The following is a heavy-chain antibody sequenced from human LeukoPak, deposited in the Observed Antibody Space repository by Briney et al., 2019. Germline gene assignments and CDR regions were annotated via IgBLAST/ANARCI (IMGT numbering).Heavy chain of an antibody. CDR3: AKVWLSSWYIDY. CDR1: GFTFSSYG. J-gene: IGHJ4*02. CDR2: IRYDGSNK. V-gene: IGHV3-30*02. Sequence: GGSLRLSCAASGFTFSSYGMHWVRQAPGKGLEWVAFIRYDGSNKYYADSVKGRFTISRDNSKNTLYLQMNSLRAEDTAVYYCAKVWLSSWYIDYWGQGTLATVSS. D-gene: IGHD6-13*01.